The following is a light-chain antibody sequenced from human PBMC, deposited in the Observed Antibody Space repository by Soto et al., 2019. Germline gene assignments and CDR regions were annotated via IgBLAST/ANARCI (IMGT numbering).Light chain of an antibody. V-gene: IGLV2-11*01. CDR3: CSYAGSDYV. J-gene: IGLJ1*01. CDR1: SSDVGGYNY. CDR2: DVS. Sequence: QSALTQPRSASGSPGQSVTISCTGTSSDVGGYNYVSWYQQHTGKAPKLMIYDVSKRPSGVPDRFSGSMSGNTASLTISGLQDEDEADYYCCSYAGSDYVFGTGTKVTVL.